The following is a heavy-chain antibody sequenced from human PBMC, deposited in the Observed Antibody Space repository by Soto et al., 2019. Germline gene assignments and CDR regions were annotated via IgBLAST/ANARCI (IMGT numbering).Heavy chain of an antibody. CDR1: GFTFRSYA. CDR2: ISGSGGST. V-gene: IGHV3-23*01. Sequence: LRLSCAASGFTFRSYAMSWVRQAPGKGLEWVSAISGSGGSTYYADSVKGRITISRDNSKNTLYLQMNSLRAEDTAVYYCAKEDSQLLWFGELLSYYYYYGMDVWGQGTTVTVSS. CDR3: AKEDSQLLWFGELLSYYYYYGMDV. D-gene: IGHD3-10*01. J-gene: IGHJ6*02.